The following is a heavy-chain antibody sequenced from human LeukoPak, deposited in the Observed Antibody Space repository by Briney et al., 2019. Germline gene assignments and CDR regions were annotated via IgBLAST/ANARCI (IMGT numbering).Heavy chain of an antibody. D-gene: IGHD5-12*01. CDR3: ARDSGYDPYYFDY. J-gene: IGHJ4*02. CDR1: AHIFISYG. V-gene: IGHV1-18*01. Sequence: GPSVTVSYKASAHIFISYGIIWVRQAPGQAHESIRWISAYNGNTNYTQNLQGRVTMTTDTSTTTAYMELRSLRSDDTAVYYCARDSGYDPYYFDYWGQGTLVTVSS. CDR2: ISAYNGNT.